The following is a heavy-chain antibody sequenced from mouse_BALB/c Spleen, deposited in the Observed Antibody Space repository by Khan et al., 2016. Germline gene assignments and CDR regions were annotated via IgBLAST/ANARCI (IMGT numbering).Heavy chain of an antibody. CDR3: AGSDYGYDFDY. J-gene: IGHJ2*01. CDR2: ISCGSTTI. CDR1: GFTLSSFG. Sequence: EVELVESGGGLVQPGGSRKLSCAASGFTLSSFGMHWVRQAPEKGLEWVAYISCGSTTIYYADIVKGRFTSTRSNPDNNLFLHMTSLRSEDTTAYYCAGSDYGYDFDYWGQGTTLTVSS. D-gene: IGHD2-2*01. V-gene: IGHV5-17*02.